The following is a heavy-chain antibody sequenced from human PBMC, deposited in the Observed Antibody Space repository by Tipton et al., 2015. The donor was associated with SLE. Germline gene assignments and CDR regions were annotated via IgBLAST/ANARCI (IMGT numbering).Heavy chain of an antibody. V-gene: IGHV3-9*01. D-gene: IGHD2-21*01. CDR3: AKGYGGWLYYFDS. CDR1: GFIFDDYA. CDR2: ISWNSGAL. J-gene: IGHJ4*02. Sequence: SLRLSCAASGFIFDDYAMHWVRQAPGKGLEWVSGISWNSGALGYADSVKGRFTISGDSSKDTLYLQMNSLRVEDTAVYYCAKGYGGWLYYFDSWGKGTLVTVSS.